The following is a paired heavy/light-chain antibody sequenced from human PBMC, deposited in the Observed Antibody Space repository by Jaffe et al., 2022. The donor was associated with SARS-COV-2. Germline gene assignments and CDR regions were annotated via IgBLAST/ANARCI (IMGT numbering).Light chain of an antibody. CDR3: QKYNSDPLT. CDR1: QGISNN. J-gene: IGKJ4*01. Sequence: DIQMTQSPSSLSASVGDRVTITCRASQGISNNLAWYQQKPGKAPKLLIYGAFTLQSGVPSRFSGSGSGTDFTLTISSLQPEDVATYYCQKYNSDPLTFGGGTKVEIK. V-gene: IGKV1-27*01. CDR2: GAF.
Heavy chain of an antibody. D-gene: IGHD3-10*01. Sequence: EVQLVESGGGLEQPGGSRRLSCAASGFTVSNYAMNWVRQAPGKGLEWVSIISGSAYGIGYSTYYADSVRGRFTISRDNSKNTLYLQMNSLRAEDTAVYYCVRGYASGSYNPLDYWGQGILVTVSS. V-gene: IGHV3-23*04. CDR1: GFTVSNYA. CDR2: ISGSAYGIGYST. J-gene: IGHJ4*02. CDR3: VRGYASGSYNPLDY.